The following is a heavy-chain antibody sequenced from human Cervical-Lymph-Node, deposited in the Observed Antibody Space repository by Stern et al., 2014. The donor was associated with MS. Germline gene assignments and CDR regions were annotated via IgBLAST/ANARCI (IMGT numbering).Heavy chain of an antibody. J-gene: IGHJ4*02. CDR3: ARGDYVMTDYFDF. V-gene: IGHV5-51*01. D-gene: IGHD4-17*01. CDR1: GYSFTNYW. Sequence: EVQLVESGAEVKKPGESLRISCKGSGYSFTNYWIGWVRQMPGKGLEWMGPLYPGYSESKPSPSFQGQVTISVDQSISTAYLQWSSLKASDTAVYYCARGDYVMTDYFDFWGQGTLVTVSS. CDR2: LYPGYSES.